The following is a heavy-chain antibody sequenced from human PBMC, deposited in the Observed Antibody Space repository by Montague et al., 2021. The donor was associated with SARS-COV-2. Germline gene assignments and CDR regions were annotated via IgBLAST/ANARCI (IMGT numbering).Heavy chain of an antibody. CDR1: GGSIGSSSYY. D-gene: IGHD2-15*01. CDR3: ARRARWNIVVVVGDRHAFDI. V-gene: IGHV4-39*01. J-gene: IGHJ3*02. CDR2: IYYTGST. Sequence: SETLSLTCTVSGGSIGSSSYYWGWIRQPPGKGLEWIGSIYYTGSTYYNPSLKSRVTIAVDTSKNQFSLNLSSVTAADTAVYYCARRARWNIVVVVGDRHAFDIWGQGTMVTVSS.